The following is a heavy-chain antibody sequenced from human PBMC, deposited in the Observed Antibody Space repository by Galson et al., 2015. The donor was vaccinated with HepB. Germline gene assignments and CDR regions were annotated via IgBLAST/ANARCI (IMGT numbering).Heavy chain of an antibody. J-gene: IGHJ4*02. CDR3: AREGGYSYGYGLS. CDR2: IWYDGSNK. Sequence: SLRLSCAASGFTFSSYGMHWVRQAPGKGLEWVAVIWYDGSNKYYADSVKGRFTISRDNSKNTLYLQMNSLRAEDTAVYYCAREGGYSYGYGLSWGQGTLVTVSS. V-gene: IGHV3-33*01. CDR1: GFTFSSYG. D-gene: IGHD5-18*01.